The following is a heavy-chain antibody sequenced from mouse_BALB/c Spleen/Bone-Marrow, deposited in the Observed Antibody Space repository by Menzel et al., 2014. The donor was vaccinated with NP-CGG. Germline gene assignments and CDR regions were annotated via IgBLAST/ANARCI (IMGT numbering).Heavy chain of an antibody. CDR2: ISSGGSYT. Sequence: EVQLVESGGGLVKPGGSLKLSCAASGFTFSSYTMSWVRQTPEKRLEWVATISSGGSYTYYPDSVKGRFTISRDNAKNTLYLQMSSLKSEDTAMYYYTRDGKGNYDYAMDYWGQGTSVTVSS. J-gene: IGHJ4*01. CDR3: TRDGKGNYDYAMDY. V-gene: IGHV5-6-4*01. D-gene: IGHD2-1*01. CDR1: GFTFSSYT.